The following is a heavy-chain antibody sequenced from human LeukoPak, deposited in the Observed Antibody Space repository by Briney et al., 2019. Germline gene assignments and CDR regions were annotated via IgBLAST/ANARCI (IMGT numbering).Heavy chain of an antibody. CDR2: INWNGGST. V-gene: IGHV3-20*01. D-gene: IGHD6-13*01. Sequence: GGSLRLSCAASGFTFVDYGMSWVRQAPGKGLEWVSTINWNGGSTDYADSVKGRFTISRDNAKNSLYLQMNSLRAEDTALYHCARRSLYSSTWYADYWGQGTLVTVSS. CDR3: ARRSLYSSTWYADY. J-gene: IGHJ4*02. CDR1: GFTFVDYG.